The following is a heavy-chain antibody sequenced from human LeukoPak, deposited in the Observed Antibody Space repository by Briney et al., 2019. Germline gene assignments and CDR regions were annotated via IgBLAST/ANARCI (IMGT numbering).Heavy chain of an antibody. D-gene: IGHD3-22*01. CDR3: ARDRGYDSSGYYNWFDP. CDR2: IYYSGST. Sequence: PSETLSLTCTVSGGSVSRGSYYWSWIRQPPGKGLVWIGYIYYSGSTNYNPSLKSRVTISVDTSKNQFSLKLSSVTAADTAVYYCARDRGYDSSGYYNWFDPWGQGTLVTVSS. J-gene: IGHJ5*02. CDR1: GGSVSRGSYY. V-gene: IGHV4-61*01.